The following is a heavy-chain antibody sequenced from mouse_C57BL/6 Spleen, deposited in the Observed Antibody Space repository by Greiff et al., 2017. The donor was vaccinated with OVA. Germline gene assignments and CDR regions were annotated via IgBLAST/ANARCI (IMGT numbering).Heavy chain of an antibody. V-gene: IGHV5-17*01. CDR1: GFTFSDYG. D-gene: IGHD1-1*01. CDR2: ISSGSSTI. CDR3: ARLDGSAWFAY. J-gene: IGHJ3*01. Sequence: EVQRVESGGGLVKPGGSLKLSCAASGFTFSDYGMHWVRQAPEKGLEWVAYISSGSSTIYYADTVKGRFTISRDNAKNTLFLQMTSLRSEDTAMYYCARLDGSAWFAYWGQGTLVTVSA.